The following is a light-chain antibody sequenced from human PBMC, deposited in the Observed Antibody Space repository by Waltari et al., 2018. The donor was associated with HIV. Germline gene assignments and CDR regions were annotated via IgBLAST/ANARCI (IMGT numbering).Light chain of an antibody. CDR2: RNN. V-gene: IGLV10-54*04. CDR3: LAWDTNLGGWV. J-gene: IGLJ3*02. Sequence: LTQPPSMSTVSGQTATVTRIGDTNNVDHQTDAWVQNRQGHPPQLLSHRNNNRPSGFSERFAASRAGDTTFLTISGLQSEDEADYFCLAWDTNLGGWVFGGGTHLTV. CDR1: TNNVDHQT.